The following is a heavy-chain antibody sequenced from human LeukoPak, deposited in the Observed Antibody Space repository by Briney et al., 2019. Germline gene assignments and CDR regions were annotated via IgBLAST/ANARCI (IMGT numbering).Heavy chain of an antibody. D-gene: IGHD6-13*01. CDR1: GFTFSSYW. CDR3: ARDHISAAEAGGYYYYMDV. Sequence: GGSLRLSCAASGFTFSSYWMHWVRQAPGKGLVWVSRINSDGSSTSYADSVKGRFTISRDNAKNTLYLQMNSLRAEDTAVYYCARDHISAAEAGGYYYYMDVWGKGTTVTVSS. CDR2: INSDGSST. J-gene: IGHJ6*03. V-gene: IGHV3-74*01.